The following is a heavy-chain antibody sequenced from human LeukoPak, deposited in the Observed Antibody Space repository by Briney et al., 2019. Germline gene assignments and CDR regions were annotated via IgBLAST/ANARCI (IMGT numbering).Heavy chain of an antibody. V-gene: IGHV3-64*01. J-gene: IGHJ4*02. CDR2: ISSNGGST. Sequence: GGSLRLSCAASGFTFSSFGVHWVRQAPGKGLEYLSAISSNGGSTYYANSVKGRFTISRDNSKNTLYLQMGSLRAEDMAVYYCARAAYDSSGYYGYWGQGTLVTVSS. CDR1: GFTFSSFG. CDR3: ARAAYDSSGYYGY. D-gene: IGHD3-22*01.